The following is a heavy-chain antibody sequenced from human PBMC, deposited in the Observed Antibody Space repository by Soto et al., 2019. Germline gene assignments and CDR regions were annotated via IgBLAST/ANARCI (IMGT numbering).Heavy chain of an antibody. CDR3: ARVDGGNSGLWYFDY. V-gene: IGHV4-59*01. CDR1: GGSISSYY. CDR2: IYYSGST. Sequence: SETLSLTCTVSGGSISSYYWSWIRQPPGKGLEWIGYIYYSGSTNYNPSLKSRVTISVDTSKNQFSLKLSSVTAADTAVYYCARVDGGNSGLWYFDYWGQGTLVTVSS. J-gene: IGHJ4*02. D-gene: IGHD2-21*02.